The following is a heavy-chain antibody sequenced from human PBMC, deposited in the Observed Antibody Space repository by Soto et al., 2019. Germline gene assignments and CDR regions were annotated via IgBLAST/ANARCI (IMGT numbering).Heavy chain of an antibody. Sequence: QVQLVQSGAEVKKPGSSVKVSCKASGGTFSSYTINWVRQAPGQGLEWMGRIIPILNISNFAQRFQGRVTITADKFMTAAYMELSSLRSEDTAVYYCATSCDKDYLPGVQYYYYMDVWGKGTTVTVSS. D-gene: IGHD4-17*01. CDR1: GGTFSSYT. CDR2: IIPILNIS. J-gene: IGHJ6*03. V-gene: IGHV1-69*02. CDR3: ATSCDKDYLPGVQYYYYMDV.